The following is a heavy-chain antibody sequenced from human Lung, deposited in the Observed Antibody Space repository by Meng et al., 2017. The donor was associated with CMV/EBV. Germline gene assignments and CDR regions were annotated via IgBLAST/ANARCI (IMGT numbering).Heavy chain of an antibody. CDR1: GYTISSGYY. CDR2: IYHSGST. CDR3: ARARFDY. Sequence: SETLSLTCTVSGYTISSGYYWGWVRQPPGKGLEWIGSIYHSGSTYYNPSLKSRVTISVDTSKNQFSLKLSSVTAADTAVYYCARARFDYWGQGTLVTVSS. V-gene: IGHV4-38-2*02. J-gene: IGHJ4*02.